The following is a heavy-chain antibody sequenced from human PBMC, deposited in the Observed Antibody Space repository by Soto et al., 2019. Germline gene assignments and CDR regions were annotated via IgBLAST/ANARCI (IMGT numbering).Heavy chain of an antibody. V-gene: IGHV3-23*01. J-gene: IGHJ5*02. D-gene: IGHD3-16*02. Sequence: GGSLRLSCAASGFTFSSYAMSWVRQAPGKGLEWVSAISGSGGSTYYADSVKGRFTISRDNSKNTLYLQMNSLRAEDTAVYYCAKDNDYIWGSYRSPWWFDPWGQGTLVTVSS. CDR1: GFTFSSYA. CDR2: ISGSGGST. CDR3: AKDNDYIWGSYRSPWWFDP.